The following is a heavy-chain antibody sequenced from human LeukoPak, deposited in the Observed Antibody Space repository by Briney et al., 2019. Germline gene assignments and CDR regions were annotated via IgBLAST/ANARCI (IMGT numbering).Heavy chain of an antibody. CDR1: GYTFTNYW. CDR2: IYPGDSDT. J-gene: IGHJ4*02. D-gene: IGHD6-13*01. V-gene: IGHV5-51*01. CDR3: ARPRIAAAGTANYFDY. Sequence: GESLKISCKGSGYTFTNYWIGWVRQLPGKGLEWMGIIYPGDSDTKYSPSFQGQVTMSADKSISTAYLQWSSLKASDTAMYHCARPRIAAAGTANYFDYWGQGTLVTVSS.